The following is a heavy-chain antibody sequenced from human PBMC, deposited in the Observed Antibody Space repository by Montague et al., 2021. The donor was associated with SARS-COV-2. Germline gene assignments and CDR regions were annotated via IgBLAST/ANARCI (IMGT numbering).Heavy chain of an antibody. CDR1: GASISNPTYS. CDR2: MFTSGST. D-gene: IGHD1-26*01. V-gene: IGHV4-61*02. J-gene: IGHJ4*02. CDR3: VREGGSMTFDY. Sequence: TLSLTCTVSGASISNPTYSWGWIRQPAGKELVWIGRMFTSGSTTYNPSLKSRVTISVGTSKNQFSLRLNSVTAADTAVYYCVREGGSMTFDYWGQGILVTVSS.